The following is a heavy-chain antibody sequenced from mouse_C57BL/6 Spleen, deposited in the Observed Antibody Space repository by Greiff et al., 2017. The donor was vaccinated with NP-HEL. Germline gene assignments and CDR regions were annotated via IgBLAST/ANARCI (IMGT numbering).Heavy chain of an antibody. CDR3: ARGGAIYYGYDAWFAY. V-gene: IGHV2-2*01. J-gene: IGHJ3*01. CDR2: IWSGGST. D-gene: IGHD2-2*01. Sequence: QVQLQQSGPGLVQPSQRLSITCTVSGFSLTSYGVHWVRQSPGKGLEWLGVIWSGGSTDYNAAFISRLSISKDNSKSQVFFKMNSLQADDTAIYYCARGGAIYYGYDAWFAYWGQGTLVTVSA. CDR1: GFSLTSYG.